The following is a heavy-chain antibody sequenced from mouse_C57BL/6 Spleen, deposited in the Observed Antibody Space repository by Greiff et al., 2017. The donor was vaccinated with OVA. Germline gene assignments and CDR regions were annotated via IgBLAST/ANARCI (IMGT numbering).Heavy chain of an antibody. V-gene: IGHV5-6*01. Sequence: EVKVVESGGDLVKPGGSLKLSCAASGFTFSSYGMSWVRQTPGKRLEWVATISSGGSYTYYPESVKGRFTICRDNSKNKLYLQMSSLKSEDTAMYYCARHSYYYGSLDYWGQGTSVTVFS. D-gene: IGHD1-1*01. CDR1: GFTFSSYG. CDR3: ARHSYYYGSLDY. J-gene: IGHJ4*01. CDR2: ISSGGSYT.